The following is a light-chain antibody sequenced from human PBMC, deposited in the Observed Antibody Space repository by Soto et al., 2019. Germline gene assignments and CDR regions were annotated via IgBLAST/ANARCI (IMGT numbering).Light chain of an antibody. CDR3: SSYTSSTTYV. V-gene: IGLV2-14*01. CDR2: QVS. J-gene: IGLJ1*01. CDR1: TSDVGAYNY. Sequence: QSALTQPASVSGSPGQSIAISCTGTTSDVGAYNYVSWYQQHPGKAPKLMIYQVSNRPSGVSNRFSGSKSGNTASLPISGLQAEDEADYYCSSYTSSTTYVFGTGAKLTVL.